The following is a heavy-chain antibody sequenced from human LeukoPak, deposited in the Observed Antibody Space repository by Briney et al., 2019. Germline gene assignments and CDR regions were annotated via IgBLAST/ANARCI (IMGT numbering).Heavy chain of an antibody. V-gene: IGHV1-8*01. Sequence: GAPVRVSCKASVYTFSTYDINSGRQATGQGVEWRGGMNPISGNTGYAQKFQGRVTMTRNTSINTAYMELSSLRSEDTALYYCARTKASGWYIDYWGQGTLVTVSS. CDR2: MNPISGNT. J-gene: IGHJ4*02. D-gene: IGHD6-19*01. CDR1: VYTFSTYD. CDR3: ARTKASGWYIDY.